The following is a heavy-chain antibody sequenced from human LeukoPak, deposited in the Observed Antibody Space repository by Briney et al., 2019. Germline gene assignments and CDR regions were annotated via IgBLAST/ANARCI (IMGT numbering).Heavy chain of an antibody. V-gene: IGHV3-7*01. D-gene: IGHD6-13*01. Sequence: PGGSLRLSCAASGFTFRNYWMTWVRQARGRGVEWVANIKQDGSEKYYVDSVKGRFTISRDNAKNSLYLQMHSLRAEDTAVYYCAREISSWYRTEGRFDPWGQGTLVTVSS. J-gene: IGHJ5*02. CDR2: IKQDGSEK. CDR3: AREISSWYRTEGRFDP. CDR1: GFTFRNYW.